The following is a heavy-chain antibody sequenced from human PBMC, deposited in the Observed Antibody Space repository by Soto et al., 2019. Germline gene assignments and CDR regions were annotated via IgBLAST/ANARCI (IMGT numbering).Heavy chain of an antibody. CDR2: IKEDGSEK. D-gene: IGHD2-2*01. CDR1: GFTFSRYW. CDR3: TRDQYQPADS. V-gene: IGHV3-7*01. J-gene: IGHJ4*02. Sequence: EVQLVESWGGLVQPGGSLRVSCAGSGFTFSRYWMSWVRQAPGKGLEWVANIKEDGSEKYYVDSVNGRFTISRDNAKNSLYLQMNSLSAEDTAVYYCTRDQYQPADSWGQGTLVAVSS.